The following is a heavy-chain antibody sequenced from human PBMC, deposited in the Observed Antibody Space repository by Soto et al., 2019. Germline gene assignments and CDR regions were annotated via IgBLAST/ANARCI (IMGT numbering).Heavy chain of an antibody. Sequence: PSETLSLTCTVSGGSISSYYWSWIRQPPGKGLEWIGYIYYSGSTNYNPSLKSRVTISVDTSKNQFSLKLSSVTAADTAVYYCARAPVGYYYYYYGTDVWGKGTTVTVSS. V-gene: IGHV4-59*01. CDR3: ARAPVGYYYYYYGTDV. D-gene: IGHD1-26*01. CDR1: GGSISSYY. CDR2: IYYSGST. J-gene: IGHJ6*04.